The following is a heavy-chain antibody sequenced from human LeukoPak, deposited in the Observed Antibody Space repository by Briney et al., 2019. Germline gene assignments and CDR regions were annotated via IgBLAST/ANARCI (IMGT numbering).Heavy chain of an antibody. D-gene: IGHD2-2*01. CDR3: ARGSSTRIYYYYMDV. V-gene: IGHV4-34*01. J-gene: IGHJ6*03. CDR1: GGSFSGYY. Sequence: SETLSLTCAVYGGSFSGYYWSWIRQPPGKGLEWIGEINHSGSTNYNPSLKSRVTISVDTSKNQFSLKLSSVTAADTAVYYCARGSSTRIYYYYMDVWGKGTTVTVSS. CDR2: INHSGST.